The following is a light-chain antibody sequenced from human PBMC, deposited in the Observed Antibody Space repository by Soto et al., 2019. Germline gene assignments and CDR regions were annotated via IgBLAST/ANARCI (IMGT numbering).Light chain of an antibody. V-gene: IGKV3-20*01. CDR3: QQYGSSPWT. Sequence: EIVLTQSPGTLSLSPGERATLSCRASQSVTNSYIAWYQQKPGQAPRLLIYGATSRATGIPDRFTGSGSGTEFTLTITRLEPEDFAVYSCQQYGSSPWTFRQGTKVEIK. CDR2: GAT. CDR1: QSVTNSY. J-gene: IGKJ1*01.